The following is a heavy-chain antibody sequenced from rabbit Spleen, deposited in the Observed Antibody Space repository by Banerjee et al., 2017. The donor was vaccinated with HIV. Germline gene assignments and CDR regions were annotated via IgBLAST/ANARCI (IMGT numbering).Heavy chain of an antibody. CDR2: IYTISGSA. CDR1: GVSFSFSNY. Sequence: VESGGDLVKPGAPLTLTCTASGVSFSFSNYMCWVRQAPGKGLEWIGCIYTISGSAYYATWAKGRFTISKTSSTTVTLQMTSLTAADTATYFCAGDHAISGYRFNLWGPGTLVTVS. J-gene: IGHJ4*01. V-gene: IGHV1S40*01. CDR3: AGDHAISGYRFNL. D-gene: IGHD1-1*01.